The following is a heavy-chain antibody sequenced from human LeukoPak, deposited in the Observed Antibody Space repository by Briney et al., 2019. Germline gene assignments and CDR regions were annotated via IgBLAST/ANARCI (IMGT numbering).Heavy chain of an antibody. J-gene: IGHJ4*02. CDR3: ARSVYYDSSGRENY. Sequence: GASVKVSCKASGYTFTGYYMHWVRQAPGQGLEWMGWINPNSGGTNYAQKFQGRVTMTRDTSISTAYMELSRLRSDDTAVYYCARSVYYDSSGRENYWGQGTLVTVSS. CDR1: GYTFTGYY. D-gene: IGHD3-22*01. CDR2: INPNSGGT. V-gene: IGHV1-2*02.